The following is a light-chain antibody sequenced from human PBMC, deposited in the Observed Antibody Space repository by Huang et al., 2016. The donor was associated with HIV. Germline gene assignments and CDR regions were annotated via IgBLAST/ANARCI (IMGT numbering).Light chain of an antibody. CDR2: AVS. J-gene: IGKJ2*01. Sequence: DVQMTQSPLSLSASVGDRVTITCRASQSISAYLNWDQQKPGKAPKLLIYAVSNLQSGVPSRFSGSGSGTDFTLTISSLQPEDVATYYCQQSYTTPRYTFGQGTKLEI. CDR3: QQSYTTPRYT. V-gene: IGKV1-39*01. CDR1: QSISAY.